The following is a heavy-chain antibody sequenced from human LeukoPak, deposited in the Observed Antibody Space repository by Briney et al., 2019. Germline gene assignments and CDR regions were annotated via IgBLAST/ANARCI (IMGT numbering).Heavy chain of an antibody. CDR1: GFTFKFYS. D-gene: IGHD7-27*01. Sequence: GGSLRLSCAASGFTFKFYSMNWVRQAPGKGLEWVSYISTNTTTIYYADSVKGRFTISRDNAKSSLYLQMNSLRVEDTAVYYCVRVGTSFDIWGQGTMVTVSS. CDR2: ISTNTTTI. CDR3: VRVGTSFDI. J-gene: IGHJ3*02. V-gene: IGHV3-48*01.